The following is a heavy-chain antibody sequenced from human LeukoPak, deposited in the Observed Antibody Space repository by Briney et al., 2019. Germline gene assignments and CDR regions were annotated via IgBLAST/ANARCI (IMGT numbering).Heavy chain of an antibody. V-gene: IGHV3-21*01. J-gene: IGHJ4*02. CDR1: GYTFSSYS. D-gene: IGHD2-8*01. CDR3: AREGGSTKYHFDY. CDR2: ISSNSIYI. Sequence: PGGSLRLSCAVSGYTFSSYSMNWVRQGPGKGLERVSSISSNSIYIYYADSVKGRFTISRDNAKNSLFLQMNSLRAEDTAVYYCAREGGSTKYHFDYWGQGTLVTVSS.